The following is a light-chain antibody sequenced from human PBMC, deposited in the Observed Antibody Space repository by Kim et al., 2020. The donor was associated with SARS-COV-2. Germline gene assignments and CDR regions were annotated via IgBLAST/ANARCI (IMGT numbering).Light chain of an antibody. CDR1: SSNIGSNY. Sequence: ELTQPPSASGTPGQRVTLSCTGSSSNIGSNYVYWYQQLPGAAPKLLIYRNDQRPSGVPDRFSGSKSGTSASLAISGLRSEDEADYHCATWDDSLNLFGGGTQLTVL. CDR2: RND. V-gene: IGLV1-47*01. J-gene: IGLJ3*02. CDR3: ATWDDSLNL.